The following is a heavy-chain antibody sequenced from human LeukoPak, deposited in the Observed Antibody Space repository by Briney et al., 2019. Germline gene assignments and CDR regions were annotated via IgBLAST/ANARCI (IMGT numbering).Heavy chain of an antibody. CDR1: VYTLNEFS. CDR3: VASSPQNWKAHDY. J-gene: IGHJ4*02. D-gene: IGHD1-1*01. CDR2: FDPEDGET. Sequence: ASVKVSFKVSVYTLNEFSMHWVRQAPGKGLEWMGGFDPEDGETIYAQKFQGRVSMTEDTSTDTAYMELSSLRSEDTAVYYCVASSPQNWKAHDYWGQGTLVTVSS. V-gene: IGHV1-24*01.